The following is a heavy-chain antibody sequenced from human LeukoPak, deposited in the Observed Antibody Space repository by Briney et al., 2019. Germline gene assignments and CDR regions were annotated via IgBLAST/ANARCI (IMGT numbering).Heavy chain of an antibody. CDR2: IYYSGST. D-gene: IGHD3-3*01. CDR1: GGSISSYY. Sequence: SETLSLTCTVSGGSISSYYWSWIRQPPGKGLEWIGYIYYSGSTNYNPSLKSRVTISVDTSKNQFSLKLSSVTAADTAVYYYARGTYDFWSGYYYYGMDVWGQGTTVTVSS. V-gene: IGHV4-59*12. CDR3: ARGTYDFWSGYYYYGMDV. J-gene: IGHJ6*02.